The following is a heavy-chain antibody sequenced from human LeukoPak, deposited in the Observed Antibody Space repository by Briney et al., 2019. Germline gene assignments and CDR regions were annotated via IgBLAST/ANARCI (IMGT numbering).Heavy chain of an antibody. Sequence: SVKVSCKASGGTFSSYAISWVRQAPGQGLEWMGGIIPIFGTANYAQKFQGRVTITADESTSTAYMELSSLRSEDTAVYYCARTYYDILTAYYRKMMYNWFDPWGQGTLVTVSS. CDR2: IIPIFGTA. D-gene: IGHD3-9*01. CDR3: ARTYYDILTAYYRKMMYNWFDP. J-gene: IGHJ5*02. CDR1: GGTFSSYA. V-gene: IGHV1-69*13.